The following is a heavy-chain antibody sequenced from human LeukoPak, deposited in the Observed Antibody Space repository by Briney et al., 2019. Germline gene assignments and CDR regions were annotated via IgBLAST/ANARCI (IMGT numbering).Heavy chain of an antibody. Sequence: GASVKVSCKASGGTFSSYAISWVRQAPGQGLEWMGGIIPIFGTANYAQKFQGRVTITTDESTITAYMELSSLRSEDTAVYYCARDRRAERWLFDYWGQGTLVTVSS. D-gene: IGHD5-24*01. J-gene: IGHJ4*02. CDR3: ARDRRAERWLFDY. CDR2: IIPIFGTA. CDR1: GGTFSSYA. V-gene: IGHV1-69*05.